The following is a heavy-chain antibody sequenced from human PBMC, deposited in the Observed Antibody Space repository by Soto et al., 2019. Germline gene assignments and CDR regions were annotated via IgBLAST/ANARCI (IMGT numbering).Heavy chain of an antibody. CDR3: VRGVGWFDP. V-gene: IGHV3-7*02. CDR2: VNEDGSEK. J-gene: IGHJ5*02. D-gene: IGHD3-10*01. Sequence: GGSLRLSCAASGFRFTNHWMSWVRQAPGRGLEWVANVNEDGSEKYYVDSVKGRFTMSRDNAKNSVYLQMDSLRVEDTGFYHCVRGVGWFDPLGQGTLVTVSS. CDR1: GFRFTNHW.